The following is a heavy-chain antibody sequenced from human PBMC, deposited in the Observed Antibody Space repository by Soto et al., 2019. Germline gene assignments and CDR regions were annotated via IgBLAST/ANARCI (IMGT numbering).Heavy chain of an antibody. Sequence: SGTPSPPPTVSCGAPRRGGFFYTSVRQPPGKGLEWLGYIYYSGGTNYNPPLKSRVTISLDKSKSQFSLRLISVTAADTAVYYCTREQSDDNYFDPWGQGTLVTVSS. D-gene: IGHD6-19*01. J-gene: IGHJ5*02. V-gene: IGHV4-61*08. CDR1: CGAPRRGGFF. CDR3: TREQSDDNYFDP. CDR2: IYYSGGT.